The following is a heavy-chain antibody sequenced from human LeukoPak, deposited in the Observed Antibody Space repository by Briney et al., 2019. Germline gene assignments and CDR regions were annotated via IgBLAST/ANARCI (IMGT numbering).Heavy chain of an antibody. Sequence: GGSLRLSCAASGFTFSSYAMSWIRQAPGKGLEWVSYISSSDSTIYYADSVKGRFTISRDNAKNSLYLQMNSLRAEDTAVYYCARDREAAPLYYYGMDVWGQGTTVTVSS. CDR3: ARDREAAPLYYYGMDV. D-gene: IGHD6-6*01. V-gene: IGHV3-11*01. CDR1: GFTFSSYA. CDR2: ISSSDSTI. J-gene: IGHJ6*02.